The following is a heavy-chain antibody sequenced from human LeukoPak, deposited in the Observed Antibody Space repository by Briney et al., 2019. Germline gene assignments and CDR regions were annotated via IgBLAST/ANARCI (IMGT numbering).Heavy chain of an antibody. CDR3: ARTTVTTGRTNWFDP. V-gene: IGHV3-48*03. CDR1: GFTFSSSE. Sequence: GGSLRLSCAASGFTFSSSEMNWVRQAPGKGLEWVSYISSSGSTIYYADSVKGRFTISRDNAKTSLYLQMNSLRAEDTAVYCCARTTVTTGRTNWFDPWGQGTLVTVSS. D-gene: IGHD4-17*01. J-gene: IGHJ5*02. CDR2: ISSSGSTI.